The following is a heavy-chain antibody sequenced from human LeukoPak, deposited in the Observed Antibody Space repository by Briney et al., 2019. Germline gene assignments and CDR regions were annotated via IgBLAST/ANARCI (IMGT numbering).Heavy chain of an antibody. D-gene: IGHD2-2*01. Sequence: SETLSLTCTVSGYSISSGYYWSGIRQPAGKGLEWIGRIYTSGSTNYNPSLKSRVTMSVDTSKNQFSLKLSSVTAADTAVYYWARDVGYCSSTSCLNWFDPWGQGTLVTVS. J-gene: IGHJ5*02. CDR3: ARDVGYCSSTSCLNWFDP. CDR1: GYSISSGYY. V-gene: IGHV4-4*07. CDR2: IYTSGST.